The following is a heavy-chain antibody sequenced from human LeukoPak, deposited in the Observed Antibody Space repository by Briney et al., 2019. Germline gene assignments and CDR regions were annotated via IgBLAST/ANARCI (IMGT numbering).Heavy chain of an antibody. J-gene: IGHJ4*02. V-gene: IGHV1-46*01. CDR3: ARATLWFGELWGVGLDY. Sequence: ASVKVSCKASGYTFTSYHMHWVRQAPGQGLEWMGIINPSGGSTRYEQKFQGRVTMTRDTSTGTFYMELSSLRSEDTAVYYCARATLWFGELWGVGLDYWGQGTLVTVSS. CDR1: GYTFTSYH. CDR2: INPSGGST. D-gene: IGHD3-10*01.